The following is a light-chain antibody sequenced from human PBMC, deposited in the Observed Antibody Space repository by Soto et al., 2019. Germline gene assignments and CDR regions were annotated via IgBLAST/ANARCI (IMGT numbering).Light chain of an antibody. CDR2: EVS. Sequence: QSALTQPASVSGSPGQSITISCTGTSSDVGSHNLVSWYQQHPGQAPKLMIYEVSKRPLGVSTRFSASKSGNTASLTISGLQAEDEADYYCCSYGGSRAVFGVVTQLTVL. V-gene: IGLV2-23*02. CDR1: SSDVGSHNL. J-gene: IGLJ7*01. CDR3: CSYGGSRAV.